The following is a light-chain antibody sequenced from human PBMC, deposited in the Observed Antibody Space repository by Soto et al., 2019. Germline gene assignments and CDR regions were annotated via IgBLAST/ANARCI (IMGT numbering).Light chain of an antibody. J-gene: IGKJ1*01. CDR3: QQYHRYST. CDR1: QSINGW. V-gene: IGKV1-5*01. Sequence: DIQMTQSPSTLSASVGDRVTIPCRASQSINGWLTWYQQKPGKAPKLLIYDVSTLDSGVPSRFSGSASGTEFTLTISSLESDDFATYYCQQYHRYSTFGQGTKVDIK. CDR2: DVS.